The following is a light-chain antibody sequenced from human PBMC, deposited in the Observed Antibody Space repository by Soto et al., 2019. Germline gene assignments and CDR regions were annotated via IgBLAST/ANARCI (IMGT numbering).Light chain of an antibody. CDR2: KAS. CDR3: QQYNSYSRT. V-gene: IGKV1-5*03. Sequence: IHMTHSPSSLAASLGGIVTITFRASHSISSWLAWYQQKPGKAPKLLIYKASSLESGVPSRFSGSGSGTEFTLTISSLQPDDFATYSCQQYNSYSRTFGQGTQVDIK. J-gene: IGKJ1*01. CDR1: HSISSW.